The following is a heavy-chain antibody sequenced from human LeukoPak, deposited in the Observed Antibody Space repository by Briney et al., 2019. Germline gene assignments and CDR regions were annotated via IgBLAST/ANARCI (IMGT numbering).Heavy chain of an antibody. CDR2: ISWNSGSI. CDR1: GFTFDDYA. CDR3: ARELFQGAFDI. J-gene: IGHJ3*02. V-gene: IGHV3-9*01. D-gene: IGHD2-21*01. Sequence: GGSLRLSCAASGFTFDDYAMHWVRQAPGKGLEWVSGISWNSGSIGYADSVKGRFTISRDNAKNSLYLQMNSLRAEDTAVYYCARELFQGAFDIWGQGTMVTVSS.